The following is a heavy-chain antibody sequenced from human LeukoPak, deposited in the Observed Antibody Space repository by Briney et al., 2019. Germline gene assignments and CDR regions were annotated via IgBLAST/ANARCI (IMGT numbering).Heavy chain of an antibody. Sequence: SETLSLTCAVYGGSFSGYYWSWIRQPPGKGLEWIGEINHSGSTNYNPSLKNRATISVDTPKNQFSLKLSSVTAADAAVYYCARGIAVAGLDYWGQGTLVTVSS. D-gene: IGHD6-19*01. CDR2: INHSGST. CDR1: GGSFSGYY. V-gene: IGHV4-34*01. J-gene: IGHJ4*02. CDR3: ARGIAVAGLDY.